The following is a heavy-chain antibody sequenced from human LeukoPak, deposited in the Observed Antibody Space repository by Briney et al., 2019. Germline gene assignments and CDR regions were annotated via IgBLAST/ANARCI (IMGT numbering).Heavy chain of an antibody. CDR2: IYPDDSET. V-gene: IGHV5-51*01. D-gene: IGHD1-26*01. CDR1: GYSFTTYW. J-gene: IGHJ4*02. Sequence: GESLKISCKGSGYSFTTYWIGWVRQMPGKGLEWMEIIYPDDSETRYSPSFQGQVTISADKSTSTAYLQWSSLKASETAMYYCARQEGGRYYFSLEYWGQGTLVTVSS. CDR3: ARQEGGRYYFSLEY.